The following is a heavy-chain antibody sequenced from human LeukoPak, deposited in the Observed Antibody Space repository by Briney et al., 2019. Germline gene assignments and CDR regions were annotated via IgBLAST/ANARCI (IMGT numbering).Heavy chain of an antibody. CDR1: GFTFRSYA. Sequence: PGRSLRLSCAASGFTFRSYAMQWVRQSPGKGLEWLAAISYDGSNKDYADSVKGRFTISRNNSKNTLYLQMNSLRAEDTAVYYCARDGSYCSAGSCYLGIYFQAWGQGTRVTVSS. V-gene: IGHV3-30-3*01. J-gene: IGHJ1*01. CDR3: ARDGSYCSAGSCYLGIYFQA. D-gene: IGHD2-15*01. CDR2: ISYDGSNK.